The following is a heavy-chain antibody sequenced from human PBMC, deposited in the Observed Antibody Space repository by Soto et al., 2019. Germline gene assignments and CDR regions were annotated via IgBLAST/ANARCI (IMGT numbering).Heavy chain of an antibody. CDR1: GGTFSSYA. CDR2: IIPIFGTA. J-gene: IGHJ6*02. D-gene: IGHD2-2*02. CDR3: ARVWGYCSSTSCYTYYYGMDV. Sequence: VXSVKESCKASGGTFSSYAISWVREAPGQGLEWMGGIIPIFGTANYAQKFQGRVTITADESTSTAYMELSSLRPEDTAVYYCARVWGYCSSTSCYTYYYGMDVWGQGTTVTVSS. V-gene: IGHV1-69*01.